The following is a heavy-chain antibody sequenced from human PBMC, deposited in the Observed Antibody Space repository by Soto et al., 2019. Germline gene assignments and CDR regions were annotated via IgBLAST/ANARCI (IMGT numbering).Heavy chain of an antibody. V-gene: IGHV3-21*01. CDR2: ISSSSSYI. CDR1: GFTFSSYS. J-gene: IGHJ6*02. CDR3: ARSQRLSRNYYYYGMDV. D-gene: IGHD6-25*01. Sequence: EVQLVESGGGLVKPGGSLRLSCAASGFTFSSYSMNWVRQAPGKGLEWVSSISSSSSYIYYADSVKGRFTISRDYAKNSLYLQMNSLRAEDTAVYYCARSQRLSRNYYYYGMDVWGQGTTVTVSS.